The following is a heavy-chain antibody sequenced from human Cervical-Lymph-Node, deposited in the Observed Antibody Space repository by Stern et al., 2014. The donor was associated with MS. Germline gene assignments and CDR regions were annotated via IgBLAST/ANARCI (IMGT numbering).Heavy chain of an antibody. D-gene: IGHD3-22*01. Sequence: QLVQSGAEVKKPGASVKVSCKASGYTFTSYGISWVRQAPGQGLEWMGWISAYNGHTSYAQKLQGRVTMTTDTSTSTAYMELRSLRSDDTAVYYCARRISTDSSGSFDYWGQGTLVTVSS. CDR1: GYTFTSYG. J-gene: IGHJ4*02. V-gene: IGHV1-18*01. CDR3: ARRISTDSSGSFDY. CDR2: ISAYNGHT.